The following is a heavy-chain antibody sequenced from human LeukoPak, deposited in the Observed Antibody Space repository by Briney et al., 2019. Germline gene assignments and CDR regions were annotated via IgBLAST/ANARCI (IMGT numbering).Heavy chain of an antibody. CDR1: GGSIRSGSYY. D-gene: IGHD3-22*01. V-gene: IGHV4-61*02. J-gene: IGHJ3*02. CDR2: FYTSGST. CDR3: VRATMIVVIDAFDI. Sequence: KASETLSLTCTVSGGSIRSGSYYWSWIRQPAGKGLEWIGRFYTSGSTNYNPSLKSRVTISVDTSKNQFSLKLSSVTAADTAVYYCVRATMIVVIDAFDIWGQGTMVTVSS.